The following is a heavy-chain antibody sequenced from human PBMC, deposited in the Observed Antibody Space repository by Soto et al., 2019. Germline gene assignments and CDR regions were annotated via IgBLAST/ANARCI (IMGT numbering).Heavy chain of an antibody. Sequence: PSETLSLTCTFSGGSISTTGYYWSWIRQHPGKGLEWIGYIYYSGTTYYNPSLQSRVTISVDTSKNQFSLNLSSVTAADTAAYYCARERHYYGLDVWGQGTTVTVSS. CDR2: IYYSGTT. J-gene: IGHJ6*02. CDR3: ARERHYYGLDV. CDR1: GGSISTTGYY. V-gene: IGHV4-31*03.